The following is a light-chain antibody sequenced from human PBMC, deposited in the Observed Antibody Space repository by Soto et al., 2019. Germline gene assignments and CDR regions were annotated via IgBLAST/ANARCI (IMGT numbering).Light chain of an antibody. Sequence: QSALTQPASVSGSPGQSITISCTGTSSDVGGYNYVSWYQHHPGKAPKLMIYDVSHRPSGVSNRFSGSKSGNTASLTISGLQAEDEADYYCSSYTSRSTLGIFGGGTKLTVL. CDR3: SSYTSRSTLGI. CDR1: SSDVGGYNY. V-gene: IGLV2-14*01. J-gene: IGLJ2*01. CDR2: DVS.